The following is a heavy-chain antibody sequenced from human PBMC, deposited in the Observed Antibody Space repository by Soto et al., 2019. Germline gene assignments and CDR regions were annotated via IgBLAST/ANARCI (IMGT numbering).Heavy chain of an antibody. CDR3: AREGEMPYYYYGLDV. CDR1: GYTFTTYG. V-gene: IGHV1-18*01. D-gene: IGHD3-16*01. Sequence: QVQLVQSGAEVRKPWASVKVSCKASGYTFTTYGISLVRQAPGQWLEWMGWISGYNGHSKYAQKCQGRVTMTTDTSTSTVYMDLRSLRSDDTAVYYCAREGEMPYYYYGLDVWGQGTTVTVSS. J-gene: IGHJ6*02. CDR2: ISGYNGHS.